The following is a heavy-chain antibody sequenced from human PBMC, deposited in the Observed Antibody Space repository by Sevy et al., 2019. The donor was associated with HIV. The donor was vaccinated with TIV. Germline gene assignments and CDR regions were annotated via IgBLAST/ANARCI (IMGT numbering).Heavy chain of an antibody. CDR1: GFTFSSYI. CDR2: ITSGSSYI. V-gene: IGHV3-21*01. D-gene: IGHD3-3*01. CDR3: ARDKTILEGRYGMDV. Sequence: GGSLRLSCAASGFTFSSYIINWVRQAPGKGLEWVSSITSGSSYIFYADSVKGRFTTSRDNAKNSLYLQMNSLRAEDTAVYYCARDKTILEGRYGMDVWGQGTTVTVSS. J-gene: IGHJ6*02.